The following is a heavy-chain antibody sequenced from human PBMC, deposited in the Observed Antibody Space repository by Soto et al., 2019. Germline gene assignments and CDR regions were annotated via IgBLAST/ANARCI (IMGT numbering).Heavy chain of an antibody. CDR3: TRESSSSPNFDY. V-gene: IGHV3-49*03. D-gene: IGHD6-6*01. Sequence: PGGSLRLSCTASGFTFGDYAMSWFRQAPGKGLEWVGFIRSKAYGGTTEYAASVKGRFTISRDDSKSIAYLQMNSLKTEDKAVYYCTRESSSSPNFDYWGQGTLVTVSS. CDR1: GFTFGDYA. J-gene: IGHJ4*02. CDR2: IRSKAYGGTT.